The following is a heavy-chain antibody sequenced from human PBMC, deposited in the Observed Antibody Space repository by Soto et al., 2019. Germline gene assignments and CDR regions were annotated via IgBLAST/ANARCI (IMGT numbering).Heavy chain of an antibody. J-gene: IGHJ4*02. CDR1: GFTFSDYY. V-gene: IGHV3-11*01. CDR2: ISSSGSTI. Sequence: QVQLVESGGRLVKPGGSLRLSCAASGFTFSDYYMSWIRQAPGQGLEWVSYISSSGSTIYYADSVKGRFTISRDNAKKSLNVQRNSLRAEDTAVYYWARVRADAPIAGSSWNDYWGQGTLVTVSS. D-gene: IGHD6-13*01. CDR3: ARVRADAPIAGSSWNDY.